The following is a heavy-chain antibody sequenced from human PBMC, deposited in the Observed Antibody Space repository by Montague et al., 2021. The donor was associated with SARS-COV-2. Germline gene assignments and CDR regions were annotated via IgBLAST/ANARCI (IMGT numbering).Heavy chain of an antibody. CDR1: GGSVSSSPYY. Sequence: SETRSLTCTVSGGSVSSSPYYWGWIRQPPGRGLEWVGSISYSGRTYFSPSLKSRLTISVDSSENQFSLRLSSVTAADTAVYYCSSSYYYGSGTYVYNYYMDYWGKGTPATVSS. J-gene: IGHJ6*03. D-gene: IGHD3-10*01. CDR3: SSSYYYGSGTYVYNYYMDY. CDR2: ISYSGRT. V-gene: IGHV4-39*01.